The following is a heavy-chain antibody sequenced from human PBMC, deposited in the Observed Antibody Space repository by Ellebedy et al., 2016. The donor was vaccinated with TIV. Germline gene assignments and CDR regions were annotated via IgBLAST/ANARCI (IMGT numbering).Heavy chain of an antibody. CDR2: ISFTSSVV. CDR1: GFTFSHHS. D-gene: IGHD5-12*01. CDR3: TKRPKSGYDYFDS. V-gene: IGHV3-48*04. Sequence: GESLKISCAASGFTFSHHSMHWVRQAPGKGLERSSFISFTSSVVYYADSVKGRFTVSSDNAEKSLFLQMESLTVEETAVYYCTKRPKSGYDYFDSWGQGTLVTGSS. J-gene: IGHJ4*02.